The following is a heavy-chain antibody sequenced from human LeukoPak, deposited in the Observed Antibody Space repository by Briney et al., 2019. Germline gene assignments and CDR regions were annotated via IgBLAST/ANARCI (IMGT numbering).Heavy chain of an antibody. CDR2: INPDGGST. CDR1: GYTFTNSY. D-gene: IGHD6-19*01. V-gene: IGHV1-46*01. Sequence: ASVKVSCKASGYTFTNSYIHWVRQAPGQVLEWMGLINPDGGSTNYAQNFQGRVTLTRDTSTSTAYMELRSLRSDDTAVYYCARVARLVLDYWGQGTLVTVSS. J-gene: IGHJ4*02. CDR3: ARVARLVLDY.